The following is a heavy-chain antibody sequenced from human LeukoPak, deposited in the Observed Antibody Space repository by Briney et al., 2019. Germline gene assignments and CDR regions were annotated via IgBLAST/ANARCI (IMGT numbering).Heavy chain of an antibody. CDR2: IWYDGSNK. Sequence: PGGSLRLSCAASGFTFSSYGMHWVRQAPGKGLEWVAVIWYDGSNKYYADSVKGRFTISRDNSKNTLYLQMNSLRAEDTAVYYCARQLRIAARPGGMDVWGQGTTVTVSS. CDR1: GFTFSSYG. D-gene: IGHD6-6*01. CDR3: ARQLRIAARPGGMDV. J-gene: IGHJ6*02. V-gene: IGHV3-33*01.